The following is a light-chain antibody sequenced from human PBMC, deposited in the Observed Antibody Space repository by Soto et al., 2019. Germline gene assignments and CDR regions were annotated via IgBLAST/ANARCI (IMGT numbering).Light chain of an antibody. CDR1: RSISTY. CDR2: GAS. CDR3: QHYGSSPKWT. V-gene: IGKV3-20*01. Sequence: VLTQSPATLSLSPGERATLSCRASRSISTYLAWYQQKPGQAPRLLIYGASSRATGIPDRFSGSGSGTDFTLTISRLEPEDFAVYYCQHYGSSPKWTFGQGTKVDIK. J-gene: IGKJ1*01.